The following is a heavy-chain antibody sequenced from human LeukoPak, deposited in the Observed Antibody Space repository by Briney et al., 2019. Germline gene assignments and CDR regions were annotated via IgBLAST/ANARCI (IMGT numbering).Heavy chain of an antibody. D-gene: IGHD2-2*01. Sequence: PGGSLRLSCAASGFIFSDYYMSWMRQAPGKGLEWLSYIDGSSSRTNYADSVKGRFTISRDNSKNTLYLQMNTLRAEDTTVYYCARGRPIVVVDWGQGTLVTVSS. V-gene: IGHV3-11*06. CDR2: IDGSSSRT. CDR3: ARGRPIVVVD. CDR1: GFIFSDYY. J-gene: IGHJ4*02.